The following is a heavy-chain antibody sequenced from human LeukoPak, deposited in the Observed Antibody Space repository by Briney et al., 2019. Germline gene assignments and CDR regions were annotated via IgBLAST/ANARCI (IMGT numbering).Heavy chain of an antibody. D-gene: IGHD5-24*01. J-gene: IGHJ4*02. Sequence: SETLSLTCAVSGGPISGYYWTWIRQPPGKGLEWIGEIHYSGTINYNPSLQSRVTISADTSNNHFPLKLNSVTAADTAIYYCSRGIDAYKCGNSWGQGTLVTVSS. CDR3: SRGIDAYKCGNS. CDR2: IHYSGTI. V-gene: IGHV4-34*01. CDR1: GGPISGYY.